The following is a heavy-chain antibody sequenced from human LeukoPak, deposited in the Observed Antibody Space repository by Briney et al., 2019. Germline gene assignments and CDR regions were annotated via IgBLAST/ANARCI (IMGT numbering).Heavy chain of an antibody. V-gene: IGHV4-59*01. D-gene: IGHD6-13*01. CDR2: IYYSGST. J-gene: IGHJ5*02. Sequence: PSETLSLTCTVSGGSISSYYWSWIRQPPGKGLEWIGYIYYSGSTNYNPSLKSRVTISVDTSKNQFSLKLSSVTAADTAVYYCARFLAADGPYNWFDPWGQGTLVTVSS. CDR1: GGSISSYY. CDR3: ARFLAADGPYNWFDP.